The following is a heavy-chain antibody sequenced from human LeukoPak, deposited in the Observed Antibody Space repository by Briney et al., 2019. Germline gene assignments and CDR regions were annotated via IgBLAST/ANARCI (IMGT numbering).Heavy chain of an antibody. CDR3: ARVVILGELVVPAAMRSWFDP. CDR2: INPTSGDT. CDR1: GYTFTNYY. Sequence: ASVRVSCKTSGYTFTNYYLHWVRQAPGQGLEWMGIINPTSGDTTYAQKFQGRVTITADKSTSTAYMELSSLRSEDTAVYYCARVVILGELVVPAAMRSWFDPWGQGTLVTVSS. J-gene: IGHJ5*02. V-gene: IGHV1-46*01. D-gene: IGHD2-2*01.